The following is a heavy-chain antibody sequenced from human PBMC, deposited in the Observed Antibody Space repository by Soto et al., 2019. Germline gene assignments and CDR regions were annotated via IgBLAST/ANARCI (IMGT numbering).Heavy chain of an antibody. CDR3: ARVRGDYYDSSGYYWGGFDY. CDR2: ISYDGSNK. Sequence: VAVISYDGSNKYYADSVKGRFTISRDNSKNTLYLQMNSLRAEDTAVYYCARVRGDYYDSSGYYWGGFDYWGQGTLVTVSS. D-gene: IGHD3-22*01. J-gene: IGHJ4*02. V-gene: IGHV3-30-3*01.